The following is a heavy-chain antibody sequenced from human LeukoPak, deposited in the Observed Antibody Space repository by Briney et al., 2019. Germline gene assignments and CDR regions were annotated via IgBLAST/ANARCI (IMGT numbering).Heavy chain of an antibody. Sequence: PSETLSLTCTVSGGSISSSSYYWGWIRQPPGKGLEWIGSIYYSGSTYYNPSLKSRVTISVDTSKNQFSLKLSSVTAADTAAYYCASRGYCSSTSCYLPYGMDVWGQGTTVTVSS. CDR3: ASRGYCSSTSCYLPYGMDV. V-gene: IGHV4-39*01. CDR2: IYYSGST. J-gene: IGHJ6*02. D-gene: IGHD2-2*01. CDR1: GGSISSSSYY.